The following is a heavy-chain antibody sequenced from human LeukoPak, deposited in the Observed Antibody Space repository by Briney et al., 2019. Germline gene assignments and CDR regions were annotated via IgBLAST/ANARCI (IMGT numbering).Heavy chain of an antibody. CDR2: ISKSGDST. J-gene: IGHJ4*02. CDR3: ARVGTAVVTGYYFDY. V-gene: IGHV3-23*01. D-gene: IGHD5-18*01. CDR1: GFTFSSYA. Sequence: GGSLRLSCAASGFTFSSYAMSWVRQAPGKGLAWVSGISKSGDSTDYADSVKGRFTISRDNSKNTLSLQMNSLRAGDTAVYYCARVGTAVVTGYYFDYWGQGTLVTVSS.